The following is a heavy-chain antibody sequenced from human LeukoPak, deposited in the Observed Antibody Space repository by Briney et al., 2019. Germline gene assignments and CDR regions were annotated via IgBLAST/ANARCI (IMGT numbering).Heavy chain of an antibody. CDR1: GFPFSSYW. D-gene: IGHD4-17*01. V-gene: IGHV3-7*02. J-gene: IGHJ4*02. Sequence: GGSLRLSCAASGFPFSSYWMSWVRQTLGKGLEWVANIKEDGSEKYYVDSVKGRFTISRDNAKNSLYLQMNSLRAEDTAVYYCASGHYGDYAYWGQGTLVTVSS. CDR3: ASGHYGDYAY. CDR2: IKEDGSEK.